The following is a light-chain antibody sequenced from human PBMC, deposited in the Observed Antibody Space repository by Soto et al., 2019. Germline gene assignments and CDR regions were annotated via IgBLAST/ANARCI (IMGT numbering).Light chain of an antibody. CDR1: QSISN. Sequence: PGGRATLSCRASQSISNVAWYQQRPGQAPRLLIYRASTRATGIPARFSGSGSGTEFTLTISSLQSEDFTVYSCLQYHNLWAFGQGTKVDTK. CDR2: RAS. V-gene: IGKV3-15*01. J-gene: IGKJ1*01. CDR3: LQYHNLWA.